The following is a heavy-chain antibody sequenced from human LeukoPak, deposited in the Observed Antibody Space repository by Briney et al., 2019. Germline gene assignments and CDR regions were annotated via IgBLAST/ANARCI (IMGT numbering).Heavy chain of an antibody. CDR3: TTIYYASSGYYSNY. CDR1: GGSISSYH. D-gene: IGHD3-22*01. CDR2: IYTSGST. J-gene: IGHJ4*02. V-gene: IGHV4-4*07. Sequence: SETLSLACTASGGSISSYHWSWIRQPAGKGLEWIGRIYTSGSTNYNPSLKSRVTISVDSSKNQFSLKLISVTAADTAVYYCTTIYYASSGYYSNYWGQGTLVTVSS.